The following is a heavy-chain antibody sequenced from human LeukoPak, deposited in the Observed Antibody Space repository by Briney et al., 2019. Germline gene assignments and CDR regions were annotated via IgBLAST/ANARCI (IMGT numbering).Heavy chain of an antibody. J-gene: IGHJ6*02. CDR1: GDSINRGYW. CDR3: AREKSDILTGYYYGMDV. D-gene: IGHD3-9*01. Sequence: SETLSLTCTVSGDSINRGYWWSWVRQAPGKGLEWIGQIWHSGSTNYNPSLKSRVTISVDTSKNQFSLKLSSVTAADTAVYYCAREKSDILTGYYYGMDVWGQGTTVTVSS. CDR2: IWHSGST. V-gene: IGHV4-4*02.